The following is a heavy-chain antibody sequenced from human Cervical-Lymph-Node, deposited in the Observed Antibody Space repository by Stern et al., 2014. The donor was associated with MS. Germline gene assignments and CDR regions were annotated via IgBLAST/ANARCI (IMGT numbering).Heavy chain of an antibody. CDR1: GYSFTNYW. V-gene: IGHV5-51*01. CDR3: VRHGLLLWFPDAFDV. D-gene: IGHD2-15*01. CDR2: VYPGDSRT. Sequence: MQLVQSGAEVKKPGESLKISCKTSGYSFTNYWIGWVRQMPGEDLEWVGIVYPGDSRTRYSPSFQGQVTISADKSITIAYLQWNSLKASDTAIYYCVRHGLLLWFPDAFDVWGPGTMVTVSS. J-gene: IGHJ3*01.